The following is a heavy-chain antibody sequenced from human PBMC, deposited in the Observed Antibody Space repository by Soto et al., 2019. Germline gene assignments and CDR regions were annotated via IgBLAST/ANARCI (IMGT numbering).Heavy chain of an antibody. CDR3: AKDPPPHRSGWFYFDY. J-gene: IGHJ4*02. D-gene: IGHD6-19*01. CDR1: GFTFSSYA. V-gene: IGHV3-23*01. Sequence: EVQLLESGGGLVQPGGSLRLSCAASGFTFSSYAMSWVRQAPGKGLEWVSTIRGSGGTTSHADSVKGRSTISRDNSENTLYLQMNSLRAYDTAVYYCAKDPPPHRSGWFYFDYWGQGTLVTVSS. CDR2: IRGSGGTT.